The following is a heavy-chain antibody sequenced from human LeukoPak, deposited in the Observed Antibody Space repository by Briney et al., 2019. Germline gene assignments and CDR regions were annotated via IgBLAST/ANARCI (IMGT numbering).Heavy chain of an antibody. V-gene: IGHV3-48*04. CDR1: GFTFSSYA. CDR2: ISSSSSTI. Sequence: PGGSLRLSCAASGFTFSSYAMSWVRQAPGKGLEWVSYISSSSSTIYYADSVKGRFTISRDNAKNSLYLQMNSLRAEDTAVYYCARGRSSSWYLPYWYFDLWGRGTLVTVSS. J-gene: IGHJ2*01. CDR3: ARGRSSSWYLPYWYFDL. D-gene: IGHD6-13*01.